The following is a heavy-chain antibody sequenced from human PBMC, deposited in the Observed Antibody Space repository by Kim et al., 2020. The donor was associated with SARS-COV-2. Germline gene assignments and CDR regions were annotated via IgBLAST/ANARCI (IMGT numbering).Heavy chain of an antibody. D-gene: IGHD1-26*01. CDR3: TRPTRGGSFDY. J-gene: IGHJ4*02. V-gene: IGHV3-48*03. Sequence: YNDDPEKGRLTISRDNDKSSLYLQMNGLRAEDTAVYYCTRPTRGGSFDYWGQGALVTVSS.